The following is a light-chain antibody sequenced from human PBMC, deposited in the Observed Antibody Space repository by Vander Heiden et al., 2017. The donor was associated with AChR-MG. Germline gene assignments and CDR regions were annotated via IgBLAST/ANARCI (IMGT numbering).Light chain of an antibody. Sequence: QSALTQPASVSGSPGQSITISCTGTISDVGGYYLVSWYQQYPGDAPKLILYETTKRPSGVSDRFSGSKSGNTASLSISGLQDEDEADYYCCSYAGSTVWVFGGGTKLTVL. J-gene: IGLJ3*02. CDR3: CSYAGSTVWV. CDR1: ISDVGGYYL. CDR2: ETT. V-gene: IGLV2-23*01.